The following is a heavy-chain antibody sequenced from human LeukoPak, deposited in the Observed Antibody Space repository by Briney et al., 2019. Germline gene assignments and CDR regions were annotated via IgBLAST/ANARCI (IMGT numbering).Heavy chain of an antibody. CDR2: INSDGSST. CDR3: ASMRWLQSSVDY. J-gene: IGHJ4*02. V-gene: IGHV3-74*01. Sequence: TGGSLRLSCAASGFTFSSYSMNWVRQAPGKGLVWVSRINSDGSSTSYADSVKGRFTISRDNAKNTLYLQMNSLRAEDTAVYYCASMRWLQSSVDYWGQGTLVTVSS. D-gene: IGHD5-24*01. CDR1: GFTFSSYS.